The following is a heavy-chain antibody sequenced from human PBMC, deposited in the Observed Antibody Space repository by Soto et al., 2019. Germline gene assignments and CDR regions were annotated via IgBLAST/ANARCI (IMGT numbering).Heavy chain of an antibody. Sequence: ASETLSLTRTGSGGSISSYYWSWIRQPPGKGLEGIGYIYDNGSTQYNPSLKSRVTTSVDMSKNQFSLKLSSVTAADTAVYYCARSGLGRGLLGALAISGQRTIVPVSS. V-gene: IGHV4-59*01. CDR1: GGSISSYY. J-gene: IGHJ3*02. D-gene: IGHD5-12*01. CDR2: IYDNGST. CDR3: ARSGLGRGLLGALAI.